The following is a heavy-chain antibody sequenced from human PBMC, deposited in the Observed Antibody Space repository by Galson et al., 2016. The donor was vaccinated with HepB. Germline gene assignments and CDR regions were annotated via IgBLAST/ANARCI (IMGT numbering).Heavy chain of an antibody. J-gene: IGHJ4*02. V-gene: IGHV1-18*01. CDR2: ISAYNGNT. D-gene: IGHD6-6*01. CDR1: GYTFISYG. CDR3: ARDGEYSSSSWGKIDY. Sequence: SVKVSCKASGYTFISYGISWVRQAPGQGLEWMGWISAYNGNTNYAQKFQGRVTMTTDTSTSTANMELRSLRSNDTAVYYCARDGEYSSSSWGKIDYWGQGTLVTVSS.